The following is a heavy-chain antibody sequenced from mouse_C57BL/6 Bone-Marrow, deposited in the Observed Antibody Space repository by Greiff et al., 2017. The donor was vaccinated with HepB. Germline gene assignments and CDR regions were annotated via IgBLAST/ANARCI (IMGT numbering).Heavy chain of an antibody. J-gene: IGHJ4*01. CDR1: GFTFNTYA. CDR3: VRQLRLRKDYYAMDY. Sequence: EVQLQESGGGLVQPKGSLKLSCAASGFTFNTYAMHWVRQAPGKGLEWVARIRSKSSNYATYYADSVKDRFTISRDDSQSMLYLQMNNLKTEDTSMYYCVRQLRLRKDYYAMDYWGQGTSVTVSS. V-gene: IGHV10-3*01. D-gene: IGHD3-2*02. CDR2: IRSKSSNYAT.